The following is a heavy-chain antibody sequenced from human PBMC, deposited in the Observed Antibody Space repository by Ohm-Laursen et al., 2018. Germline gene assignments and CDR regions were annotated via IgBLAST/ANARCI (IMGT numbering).Heavy chain of an antibody. CDR3: AIDLYGDLPFDI. J-gene: IGHJ3*02. Sequence: TLSLTCTVSGGSISSYHWSWIRQPPGKGLEWIGYISYSGSTNYNPSLKSRVTISVDTSKNQFSLKLSSVTAADTAVYYCAIDLYGDLPFDIWGQGTMVTVSS. V-gene: IGHV4-59*01. D-gene: IGHD4-17*01. CDR1: GGSISSYH. CDR2: ISYSGST.